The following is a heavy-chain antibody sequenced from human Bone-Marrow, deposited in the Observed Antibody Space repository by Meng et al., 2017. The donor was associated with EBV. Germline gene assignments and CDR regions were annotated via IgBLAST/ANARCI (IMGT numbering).Heavy chain of an antibody. V-gene: IGHV1-69*06. CDR2: LIPMLGAP. CDR3: ASESGRGYTPDY. J-gene: IGHJ4*02. CDR1: GGTFSSYA. Sequence: QVKFVQSGVEVTTPGSSVKVSRKTSGGTFSSYASSWVRQPPGQGLEWMGGLIPMLGAPNYAQKFQDRVTIIADKSTSIHYMELSSLRSDDTAVYYCASESGRGYTPDYWGRGTLVTVSS. D-gene: IGHD3-10*01.